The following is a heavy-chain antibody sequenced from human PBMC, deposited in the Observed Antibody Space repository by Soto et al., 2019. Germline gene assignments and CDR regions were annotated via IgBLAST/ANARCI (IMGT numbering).Heavy chain of an antibody. V-gene: IGHV3-48*02. Sequence: PGGSLRLSCAASGFTFSSYSMNWVRQAPGKGLEWVSYISSSSSTIYYADSVKGRFTISRDNAKNSLYLQMNSLRDEDTAVYYCARDPMVWGVHYYYYGMDVWGQGTTVTVSS. J-gene: IGHJ6*02. D-gene: IGHD3-10*01. CDR3: ARDPMVWGVHYYYYGMDV. CDR2: ISSSSSTI. CDR1: GFTFSSYS.